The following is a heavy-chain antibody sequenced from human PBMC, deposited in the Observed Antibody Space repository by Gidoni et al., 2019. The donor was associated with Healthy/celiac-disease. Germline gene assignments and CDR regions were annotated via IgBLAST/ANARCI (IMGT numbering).Heavy chain of an antibody. CDR1: GGSISRYY. Sequence: QVQLQESGPGLVKPSETLSLTCTVSGGSISRYYWSWIRQPPGKGLEWIGYIYYSGSTNYNPSLKSRVTISVDTSKNQFSLKLSSVTAADTAVYYCATGTYSYGPSNFFDYWGQGTLVTVSS. V-gene: IGHV4-59*01. CDR3: ATGTYSYGPSNFFDY. D-gene: IGHD5-18*01. J-gene: IGHJ4*02. CDR2: IYYSGST.